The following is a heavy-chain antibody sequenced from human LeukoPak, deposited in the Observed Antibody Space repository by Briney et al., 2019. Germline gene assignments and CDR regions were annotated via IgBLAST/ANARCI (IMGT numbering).Heavy chain of an antibody. CDR3: ARRGYCSSTRCYASYYGMDV. CDR2: IDTSSSTM. Sequence: GGSLRLSCAASAFTFSDYSMNWVRQAPGKGLEWISYIDTSSSTMYYADSVKGRFTISRDNAKNSLYLQINSLRAEDTAVYYCARRGYCSSTRCYASYYGMDVWGQGTTVTVSS. CDR1: AFTFSDYS. V-gene: IGHV3-48*04. J-gene: IGHJ6*02. D-gene: IGHD2-2*01.